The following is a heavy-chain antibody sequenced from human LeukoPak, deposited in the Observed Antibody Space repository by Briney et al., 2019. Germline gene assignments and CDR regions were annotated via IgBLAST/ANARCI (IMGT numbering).Heavy chain of an antibody. CDR3: ARVPSITMVRGPWFDP. Sequence: SEKVSCKASGGTFSSYAISWVRQAPGQGLEWMGGIIPIFGTANYAQKFQGRVTITADESTSTAYMELSSLRSEDTAVYYCARVPSITMVRGPWFDPWGQGTLVTVSS. D-gene: IGHD3-10*01. CDR1: GGTFSSYA. J-gene: IGHJ5*02. V-gene: IGHV1-69*13. CDR2: IIPIFGTA.